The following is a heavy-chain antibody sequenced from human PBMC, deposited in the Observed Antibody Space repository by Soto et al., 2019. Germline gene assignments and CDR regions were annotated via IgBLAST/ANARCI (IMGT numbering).Heavy chain of an antibody. CDR1: GYRFTSYW. CDR3: ARSGYCSGGSCSGQKNYYYYYGMDV. Sequence: GESLKISCKGSGYRFTSYWIGWVRQMPGKGLEWMGIIYPGDSDTRYSPSFQGQVTISADKSISTAYLQWSSLKASDTAMYYCARSGYCSGGSCSGQKNYYYYYGMDVWGQGTTVTVSS. D-gene: IGHD2-15*01. J-gene: IGHJ6*02. V-gene: IGHV5-51*01. CDR2: IYPGDSDT.